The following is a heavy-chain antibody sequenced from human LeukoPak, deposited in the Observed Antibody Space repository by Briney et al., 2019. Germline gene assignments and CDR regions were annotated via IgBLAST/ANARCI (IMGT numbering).Heavy chain of an antibody. CDR2: IIPIFGIA. Sequence: SVKVPCKASGGTFSSYAISWVRQAPGQGLEWMGRIIPIFGIANYAQKFQGRVTITADKSTSTAYMELSSLRSEDTAVYYCARVPNYDFWSGYSYFDYWGQGTLVTVSS. V-gene: IGHV1-69*04. D-gene: IGHD3-3*01. CDR3: ARVPNYDFWSGYSYFDY. CDR1: GGTFSSYA. J-gene: IGHJ4*02.